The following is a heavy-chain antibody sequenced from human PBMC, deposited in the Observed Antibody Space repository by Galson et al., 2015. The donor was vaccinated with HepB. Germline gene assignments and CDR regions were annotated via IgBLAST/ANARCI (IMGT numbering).Heavy chain of an antibody. CDR1: GFTFCTYS. D-gene: IGHD3-22*01. V-gene: IGHV3-48*01. CDR3: ARGRLGITMIVVVKDAFDI. J-gene: IGHJ3*02. Sequence: SLRLSCAASGFTFCTYSMNWVRQAPGKGLEWVSYISSSSRTIYYADSVQGRFTITRDNAKNSPYLQMNSLRAEDTAVYYCARGRLGITMIVVVKDAFDIWGQGTMVTVSS. CDR2: ISSSSRTI.